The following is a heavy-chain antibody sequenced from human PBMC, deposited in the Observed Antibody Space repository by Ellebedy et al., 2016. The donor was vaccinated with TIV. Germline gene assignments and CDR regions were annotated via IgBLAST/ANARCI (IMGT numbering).Heavy chain of an antibody. V-gene: IGHV1-46*01. J-gene: IGHJ5*02. Sequence: ASVKVSCKASGYTFTSYYMHWVRQAPGQGLEWMGIINPSGGSTNYAQKFQGRVTMTRDTSTSTVYMELSSLRSDDTAVYYCARDPCSTTSCPWSDPWGQGTLVTVSS. CDR1: GYTFTSYY. CDR3: ARDPCSTTSCPWSDP. D-gene: IGHD2-2*01. CDR2: INPSGGST.